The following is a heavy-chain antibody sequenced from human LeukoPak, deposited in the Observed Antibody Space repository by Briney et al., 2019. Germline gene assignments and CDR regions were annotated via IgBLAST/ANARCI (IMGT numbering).Heavy chain of an antibody. CDR1: GGSISSYY. V-gene: IGHV4-59*01. Sequence: SETLSLTCTASGGSISSYYWSWIRQPPGKGLEWVGYIYYRGSTNYNPYLKSRVTISVATSKNQFSLKLSSVTAADTAAYYCARDSRVGYFDYWGQGTLVTVSS. D-gene: IGHD1-26*01. J-gene: IGHJ4*02. CDR2: IYYRGST. CDR3: ARDSRVGYFDY.